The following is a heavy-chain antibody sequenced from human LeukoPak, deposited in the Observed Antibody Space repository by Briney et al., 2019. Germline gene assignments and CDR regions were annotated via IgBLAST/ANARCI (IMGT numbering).Heavy chain of an antibody. CDR3: AKSAYYDSSGFYREYYFDY. CDR1: GFTFSSYA. D-gene: IGHD3-22*01. V-gene: IGHV3-23*01. CDR2: ISGSGGST. J-gene: IGHJ4*02. Sequence: GGSLRLSCAASGFTFSSYAMSWVRQAPGKGLEWVSAISGSGGSTYYADSVKGRFTISRDNSKNTLHLQMNSLRAEDTTVYYCAKSAYYDSSGFYREYYFDYWGQGTLVTVSS.